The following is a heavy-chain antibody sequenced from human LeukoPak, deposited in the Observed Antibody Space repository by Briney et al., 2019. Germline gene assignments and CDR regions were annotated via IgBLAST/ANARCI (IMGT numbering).Heavy chain of an antibody. V-gene: IGHV4-4*07. CDR3: ARSYCSGGSCYEDYFHY. Sequence: PSETLSLTCTVSGGSVSRYYWSWIRQSAGKGLEWIGRIYNSGSTTYNPSLKSRVTISVDTSKNQLSLKLSSVTAADTAVYYCARSYCSGGSCYEDYFHYWGQGTLVTVSS. CDR2: IYNSGST. D-gene: IGHD2-15*01. J-gene: IGHJ4*02. CDR1: GGSVSRYY.